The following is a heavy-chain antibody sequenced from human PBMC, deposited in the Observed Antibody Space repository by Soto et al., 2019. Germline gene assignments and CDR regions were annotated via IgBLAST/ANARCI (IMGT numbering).Heavy chain of an antibody. CDR2: ISVTGDNT. D-gene: IGHD2-15*01. CDR3: TKESAASFDY. CDR1: RFTFTNYA. Sequence: GGSLRLSCAASRFTFTNYAMSWVRQAPGKGLGWVSGISVTGDNTYYADSVKGRFTVSRDNSNNTLYLQMNSLRAEDTAVYYCTKESAASFDYWGQGTLVTVSS. V-gene: IGHV3-23*01. J-gene: IGHJ4*02.